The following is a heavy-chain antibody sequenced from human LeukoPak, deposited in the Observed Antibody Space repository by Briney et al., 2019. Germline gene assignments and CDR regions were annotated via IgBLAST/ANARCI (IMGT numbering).Heavy chain of an antibody. CDR2: IHSRGNT. CDR1: GGSITNNY. Sequence: SETLSLTCTVSGGSITNNYWSWLRQPPGKGLEWIGYIHSRGNTDKKPSLKSRVTLSVDTSKNQLSLKLSSVTAADTAVYYCATHDSDGYTIFAVWGQGTMVTASS. CDR3: ATHDSDGYTIFAV. V-gene: IGHV4-59*08. D-gene: IGHD3-22*01. J-gene: IGHJ3*01.